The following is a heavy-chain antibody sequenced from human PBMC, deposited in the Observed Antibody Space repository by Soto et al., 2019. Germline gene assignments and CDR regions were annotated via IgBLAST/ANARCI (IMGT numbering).Heavy chain of an antibody. V-gene: IGHV3-23*01. D-gene: IGHD3-10*01. CDR3: AKVNGPGDYYYYGMDV. CDR2: NSGSGGST. CDR1: GFTFSGHA. Sequence: GGSLRLSCAASGFTFSGHAMSWVRKAPGMGLKWVSRNSGSGGSTYYAESVKGRFTISRDNSKNTLYLQMNSLRAEDTAVYYCAKVNGPGDYYYYGMDVWGQGTTVTVSS. J-gene: IGHJ6*02.